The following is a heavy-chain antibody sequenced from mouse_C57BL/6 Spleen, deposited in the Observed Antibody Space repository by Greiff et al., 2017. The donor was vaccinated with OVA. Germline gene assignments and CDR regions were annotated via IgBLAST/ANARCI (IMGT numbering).Heavy chain of an antibody. J-gene: IGHJ4*01. CDR3: ARDGSSYGYAMDY. CDR2: ISDGGSYT. V-gene: IGHV5-4*01. D-gene: IGHD1-1*01. Sequence: EVMLVESGGGLVKPGGSLKLSCAASGFTFSSYAMSWVRQTPEKRLEWVATISDGGSYTYYPDNVKGRFTISRDNAKNNLYLQMSHLKSEDTAMYYCARDGSSYGYAMDYWGQGTSVTVSS. CDR1: GFTFSSYA.